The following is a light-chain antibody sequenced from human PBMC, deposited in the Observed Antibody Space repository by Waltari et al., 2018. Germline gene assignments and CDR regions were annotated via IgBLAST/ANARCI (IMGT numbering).Light chain of an antibody. J-gene: IGLJ3*02. V-gene: IGLV2-18*02. Sequence: QSALTQPPPVSGSPGQSVPIPCTGTSSDVGKYNHVSWYQQSPGTAPKRIIYEVTNRPSGVPDRFSGSKSGNTASLTISGLQAEDESDYYCSSSTSSITWVFGGGTKLTVL. CDR1: SSDVGKYNH. CDR3: SSSTSSITWV. CDR2: EVT.